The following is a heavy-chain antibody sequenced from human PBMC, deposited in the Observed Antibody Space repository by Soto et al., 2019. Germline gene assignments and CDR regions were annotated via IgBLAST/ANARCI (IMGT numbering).Heavy chain of an antibody. J-gene: IGHJ5*02. CDR2: IYPSGSI. V-gene: IGHV4-4*02. CDR3: ARGSCSGGSCYSGSNWFDP. CDR1: SGSISTANW. Sequence: QVQVQESGPGLVKPSGTLSLTCAVSSGSISTANWWSWVRQPPGKGLEWIGEIYPSGSINYNPSLTSRVTISIDKSKSQFSLKLSSVTAADTGVYYCARGSCSGGSCYSGSNWFDPWGQGTLVNVSS. D-gene: IGHD2-15*01.